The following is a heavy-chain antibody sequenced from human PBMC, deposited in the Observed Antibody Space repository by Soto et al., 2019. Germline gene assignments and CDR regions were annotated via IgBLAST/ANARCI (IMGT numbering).Heavy chain of an antibody. CDR3: SRHAYGYNNYYFAD. CDR2: IYPGDSDI. D-gene: IGHD4-4*01. Sequence: PGESLKSSCKGSGYSFTSYWIGCVRQMPWKGLEWVVIIYPGDSDIRCSPSFQGQVTISADKSISTTYLQWSSLKAADTAMYYCSRHAYGYNNYYFADWGQVT. V-gene: IGHV5-51*01. CDR1: GYSFTSYW. J-gene: IGHJ4*02.